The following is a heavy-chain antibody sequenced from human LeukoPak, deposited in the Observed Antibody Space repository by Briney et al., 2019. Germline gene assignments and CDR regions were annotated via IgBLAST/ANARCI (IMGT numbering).Heavy chain of an antibody. CDR2: LNTSTGNP. CDR3: ARTIAVPGSDAFDI. CDR1: GYTFTTYA. J-gene: IGHJ3*02. Sequence: ASVKVSCKASGYTFTTYAVNWVRQAPGQGPEWMGWLNTSTGNPTYAQGFTGRFVFSLDTSVSTAYLQINSLKAEDTAVYYCARTIAVPGSDAFDIWGQGTMVTVSS. V-gene: IGHV7-4-1*02. D-gene: IGHD6-19*01.